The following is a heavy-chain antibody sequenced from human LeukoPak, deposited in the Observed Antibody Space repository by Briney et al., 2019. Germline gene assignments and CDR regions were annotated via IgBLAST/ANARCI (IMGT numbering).Heavy chain of an antibody. V-gene: IGHV1-46*01. CDR3: ARAYSTSSPFDY. J-gene: IGHJ4*02. Sequence: ASVKVSCKASGYIFTSHYIHWVRQAPGHGLECMGMVNPSGGSTSYTQKFQGRVTMTGDTSMSTVYLELSGLRSEDTAVYYCARAYSTSSPFDYWGQGTLVTVSS. CDR2: VNPSGGST. D-gene: IGHD6-6*01. CDR1: GYIFTSHY.